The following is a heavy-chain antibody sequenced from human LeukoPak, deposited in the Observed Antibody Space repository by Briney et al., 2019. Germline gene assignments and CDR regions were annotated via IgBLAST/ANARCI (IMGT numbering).Heavy chain of an antibody. CDR1: GFTFSSYA. Sequence: GGSLRLSCAASGFTFSSYAMSWVRQAPGQGLEWVSAISDNSGNTYYADSVKGRFTISRDNSENTLYLQMNSLRAEDTALYYCSNGRTSSGTLQHDYWGQGTLVTVSS. D-gene: IGHD6-19*01. CDR3: SNGRTSSGTLQHDY. V-gene: IGHV3-23*01. J-gene: IGHJ4*02. CDR2: ISDNSGNT.